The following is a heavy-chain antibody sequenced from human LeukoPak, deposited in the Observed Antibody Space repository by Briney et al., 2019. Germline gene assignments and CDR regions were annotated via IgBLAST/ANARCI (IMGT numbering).Heavy chain of an antibody. CDR1: GGSVSSGSYY. Sequence: PSETLSLTCTVSGGSVSSGSYYWSWIRQPPGKGLEWIGYIYYSGSTNYNPSLKSRVTISVDTSKNQFSLKLSSVTAADTAVYYCARGDVVVPAAMLIFDYWGQGTLVTVSS. V-gene: IGHV4-61*01. CDR3: ARGDVVVPAAMLIFDY. CDR2: IYYSGST. J-gene: IGHJ4*02. D-gene: IGHD2-2*01.